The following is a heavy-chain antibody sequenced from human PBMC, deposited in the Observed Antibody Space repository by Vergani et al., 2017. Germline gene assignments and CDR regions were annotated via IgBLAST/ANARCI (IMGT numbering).Heavy chain of an antibody. CDR2: IYHSGST. Sequence: QLQLQESGSGLVKPSQTLSLTCAVSGGSISSGGYSWSWIRQPPGKGLEWIGYIYHSGSTYYNPSLKSRVTISVDRAKNQFSLKRGAVTAADTTVDYCARVCHRPPEGLGRAAAGYPPPGPDYYGMDVWGQGTTVTVSS. CDR1: GGSISSGGYS. J-gene: IGHJ6*02. D-gene: IGHD6-13*01. CDR3: ARVCHRPPEGLGRAAAGYPPPGPDYYGMDV. V-gene: IGHV4-30-2*01.